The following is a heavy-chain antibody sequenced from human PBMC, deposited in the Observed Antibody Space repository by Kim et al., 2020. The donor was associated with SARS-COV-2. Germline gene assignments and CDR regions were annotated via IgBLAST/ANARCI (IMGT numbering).Heavy chain of an antibody. CDR1: GGSISSGGYY. D-gene: IGHD3-10*01. V-gene: IGHV4-31*03. CDR2: IYYSGST. CDR3: AREGGSGSLHYRYFDL. Sequence: SETLSLTCTVSGGSISSGGYYWSWIRQHTGKGLEWVGYIYYSGSTYYNPSHKSRVTISVDTSKNQFSLKLSSVTAADTAVYYCAREGGSGSLHYRYFDLWGRGTLVTVSS. J-gene: IGHJ2*01.